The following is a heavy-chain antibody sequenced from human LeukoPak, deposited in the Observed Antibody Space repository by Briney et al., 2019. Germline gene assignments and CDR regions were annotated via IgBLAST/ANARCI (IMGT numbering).Heavy chain of an antibody. J-gene: IGHJ5*02. D-gene: IGHD2-15*01. CDR1: GGYISTSNYY. CDR2: INHSGST. Sequence: SETLSLTCTVSGGYISTSNYYWGWIRQPPGKGLEWIGEINHSGSTNYNPSLKSRVTISVDTSKNQFSLKLSSVTAADTAVYYCARDRGYGKNWFDPWGQGTLVTVSS. V-gene: IGHV4-39*07. CDR3: ARDRGYGKNWFDP.